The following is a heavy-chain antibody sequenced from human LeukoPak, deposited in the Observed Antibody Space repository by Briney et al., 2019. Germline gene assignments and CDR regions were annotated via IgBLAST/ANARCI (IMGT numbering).Heavy chain of an antibody. CDR3: ARGSGNSLDY. J-gene: IGHJ4*02. CDR2: IKSDGIYT. Sequence: GGSLRLSSAASGFTFSSNWMHWVRQAPGTGLVWVSRIKSDGIYTSYADSVRGRFTISRDDAKSSLYLQMNSLRAEDTAVYYCARGSGNSLDYWGQGTLVTVSS. CDR1: GFTFSSNW. V-gene: IGHV3-74*01. D-gene: IGHD4-23*01.